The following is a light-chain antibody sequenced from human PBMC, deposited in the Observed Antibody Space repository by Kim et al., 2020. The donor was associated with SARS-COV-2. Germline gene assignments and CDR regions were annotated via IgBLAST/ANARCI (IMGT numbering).Light chain of an antibody. V-gene: IGKV1-33*01. CDR3: QQFGGLPLT. Sequence: SASVGDRGTITCRASHNINNYLNWYQQKPGKAPNLLISHASTLQTGVPPRFSGSGSGTDFTLTISTLQAEDIATYYCQQFGGLPLTFGGGTKV. J-gene: IGKJ4*01. CDR1: HNINNY. CDR2: HAS.